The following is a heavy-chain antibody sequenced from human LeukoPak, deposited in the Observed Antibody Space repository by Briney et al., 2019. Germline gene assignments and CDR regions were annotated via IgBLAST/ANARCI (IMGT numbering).Heavy chain of an antibody. V-gene: IGHV4-31*03. CDR1: GGSISSGAYY. J-gene: IGHJ4*02. Sequence: SQTLSLTCTVSGGSISSGAYYWSWVRQLPEKGLDWIGYIGYTGDTYYNPSLRSRTTISKDTSKTQFSLRLNSLTAADTAVYYCARVAAATTNPRFDFWGQGTLVTVSS. D-gene: IGHD1-1*01. CDR2: IGYTGDT. CDR3: ARVAAATTNPRFDF.